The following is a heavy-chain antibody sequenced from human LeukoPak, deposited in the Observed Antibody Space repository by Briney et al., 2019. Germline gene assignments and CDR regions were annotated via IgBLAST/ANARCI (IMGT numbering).Heavy chain of an antibody. CDR2: ISYDGSNK. J-gene: IGHJ4*02. V-gene: IGHV3-30*14. CDR1: GFTFRNYV. CDR3: AREAAAAPPGWDY. D-gene: IGHD6-13*01. Sequence: PGGSLRLSCTVSGFTFRNYVMHWVRQAPGKGLEWVAVISYDGSNKYYADSVKGRFTISRDNSKNTLYLQMNSLRAEDTAVYYCAREAAAAPPGWDYWGQGTLVTVSS.